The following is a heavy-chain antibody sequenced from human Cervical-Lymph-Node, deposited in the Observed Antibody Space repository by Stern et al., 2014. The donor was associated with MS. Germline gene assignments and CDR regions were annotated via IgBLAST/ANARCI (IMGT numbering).Heavy chain of an antibody. CDR1: GCTFSRYG. CDR2: MWYDGKRK. V-gene: IGHV3-33*01. D-gene: IGHD7-27*01. J-gene: IGHJ6*02. Sequence: VQLEESGGGVVQPGTSLRVSCVASGCTFSRYGLHWVRQAPGKGLGWVAVMWYDGKRKYYADSVRGRFTTSRDNSKNTLYLQMNRLSVVDTAVYYCARDGDGGVASYFGMDVWGQGTTVTVSS. CDR3: ARDGDGGVASYFGMDV.